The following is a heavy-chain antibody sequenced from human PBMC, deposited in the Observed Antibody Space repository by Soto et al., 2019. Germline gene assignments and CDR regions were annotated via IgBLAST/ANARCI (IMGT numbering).Heavy chain of an antibody. D-gene: IGHD3-10*01. CDR2: MNPKRGDT. J-gene: IGHJ4*02. CDR3: ARVAGSGVVIDY. CDR1: GYTFNIYD. V-gene: IGHV1-8*01. Sequence: QVQLVQSGAEVKKPGASVKVSCQASGYTFNIYDIHWVRQATGQGLEWMGWMNPKRGDTTYAQKFQGRVTMTRDTTISTAYMELSSLSSDDSALYYCARVAGSGVVIDYWGQGTQVTVSS.